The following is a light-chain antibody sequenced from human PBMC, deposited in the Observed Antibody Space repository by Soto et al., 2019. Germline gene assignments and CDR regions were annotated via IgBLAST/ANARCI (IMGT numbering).Light chain of an antibody. CDR3: QQYNSYPAT. Sequence: DIQMTQSPYTLSASVGDRVTITCRASQSISTLLAWFQQKPGKAPKFLIYDASSLDTGVPSRFSGSGSGTEFTLTISGLQPDDFATYYCQQYNSYPATFGQGTKVDIK. J-gene: IGKJ1*01. CDR1: QSISTL. CDR2: DAS. V-gene: IGKV1-5*01.